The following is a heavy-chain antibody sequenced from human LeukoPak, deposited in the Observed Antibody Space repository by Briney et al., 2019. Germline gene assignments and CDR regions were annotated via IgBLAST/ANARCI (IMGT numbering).Heavy chain of an antibody. CDR2: IYPGDSDT. D-gene: IGHD2-2*01. CDR1: GYSFTSYW. V-gene: IGHV5-51*01. CDR3: ARLSTSVGYYYYYYGMDV. Sequence: GESLKISCKGSGYSFTSYWIGWVRQLPGKGLEWMGIIYPGDSDTRYSPSFQGQVTISADKSISTAYLQWSSLKASDTAMYYCARLSTSVGYYYYYYGMDVWGQGTTVTVSS. J-gene: IGHJ6*02.